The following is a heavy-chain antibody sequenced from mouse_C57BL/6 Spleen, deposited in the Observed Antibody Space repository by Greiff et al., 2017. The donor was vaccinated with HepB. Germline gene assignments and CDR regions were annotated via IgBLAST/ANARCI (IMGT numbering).Heavy chain of an antibody. CDR3: ARSKDAMDY. V-gene: IGHV1-76*01. Sequence: QVQLQHSGAELVRPGASVKLSCKASGYTFTDYYINWVKQRPGQGLEWIARIYPGSGNTYYNEKFKGKATLTAEKSSSTAYMQLSSLTSEDSAVYFCARSKDAMDYWGQGTSVTVSS. CDR2: IYPGSGNT. CDR1: GYTFTDYY. J-gene: IGHJ4*01. D-gene: IGHD2-5*01.